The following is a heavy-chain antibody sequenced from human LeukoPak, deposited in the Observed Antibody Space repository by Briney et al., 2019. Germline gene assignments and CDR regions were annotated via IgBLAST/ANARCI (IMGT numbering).Heavy chain of an antibody. Sequence: GASLRLSCAASGFIFSNYDMSWVRQAPGKGLEWVSAIGGRDSGTYYADSVRGRFTVSRDDPKNTLYLQMNTLRAEDTAVYYCAKWGDYDILTGYYDSDYWGQGTLVTVSS. CDR3: AKWGDYDILTGYYDSDY. V-gene: IGHV3-23*01. CDR2: IGGRDSGT. J-gene: IGHJ4*02. CDR1: GFIFSNYD. D-gene: IGHD3-9*01.